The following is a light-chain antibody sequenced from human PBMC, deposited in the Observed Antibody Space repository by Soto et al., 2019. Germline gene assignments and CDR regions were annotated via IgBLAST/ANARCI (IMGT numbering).Light chain of an antibody. CDR3: QQYGSLPWT. CDR2: GAS. J-gene: IGKJ1*01. V-gene: IGKV3-20*01. CDR1: QSVSSSY. Sequence: EIVLTQSPGTLSLSPGERATLSCRASQSVSSSYLAWYQQKLGQAPRLLIYGASSRATGIPDRFSGSGSGTDFTLTISRLEPEDFVVYYCQQYGSLPWTFGQGPKVQIK.